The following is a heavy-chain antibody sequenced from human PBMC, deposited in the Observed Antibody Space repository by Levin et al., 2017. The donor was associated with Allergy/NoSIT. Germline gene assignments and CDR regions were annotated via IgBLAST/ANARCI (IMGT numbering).Heavy chain of an antibody. CDR2: ISSSSSYI. Sequence: PGGSLRLSCAASGFTFSSYSMNWVRQAPGKGLEWVSSISSSSSYIYYADSVKGRFTISRDNAKNSLYLQMNSLRAEDTAVYYCARDKGLTRTGGVGMDGWGQGTTVTVSS. V-gene: IGHV3-21*04. D-gene: IGHD1-7*01. CDR3: ARDKGLTRTGGVGMDG. J-gene: IGHJ6*02. CDR1: GFTFSSYS.